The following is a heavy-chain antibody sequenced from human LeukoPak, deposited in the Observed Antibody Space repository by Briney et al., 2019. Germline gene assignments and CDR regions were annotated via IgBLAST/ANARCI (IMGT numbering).Heavy chain of an antibody. CDR1: GYTFTSYD. D-gene: IGHD6-13*01. CDR2: MNPNSGNT. CDR3: ARGLAVAAAEGFDY. Sequence: ASVEVSCKASGYTFTSYDINWVRQATGQGLEWMGWMNPNSGNTGYAQKFQGRVTMTRNTSISTAYMELSSLRSEDTAVYYCARGLAVAAAEGFDYWGQGTLVTVSS. V-gene: IGHV1-8*01. J-gene: IGHJ4*02.